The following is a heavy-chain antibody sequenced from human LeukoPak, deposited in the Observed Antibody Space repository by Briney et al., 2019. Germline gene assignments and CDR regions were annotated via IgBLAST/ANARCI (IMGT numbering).Heavy chain of an antibody. CDR1: GYTFTNYY. CDR2: INPSGGST. V-gene: IGHV1-46*01. Sequence: ASVKDSCKASGYTFTNYYMHWVRQAPGQGLEWMGIINPSGGSTSYAQKFQGRVTMTRDTSTSTVYMELSSLRSEDTAMYYCARATSSGWYGRWGQGTLVTVSS. D-gene: IGHD6-19*01. J-gene: IGHJ4*02. CDR3: ARATSSGWYGR.